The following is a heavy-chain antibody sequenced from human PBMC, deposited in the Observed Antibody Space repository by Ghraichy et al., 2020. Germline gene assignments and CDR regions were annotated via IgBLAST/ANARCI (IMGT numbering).Heavy chain of an antibody. D-gene: IGHD1-26*01. Sequence: GGSLRLSCAASGFTFSSYAMSWVRQAPGKGLEWVSAISGSGGSTYYADSVKGRFTISRDNSKNTLYLQMNSLRAEDTAVYYCAKDPTIGGSYYLDYWGQGTLVTVSS. V-gene: IGHV3-23*01. CDR1: GFTFSSYA. CDR2: ISGSGGST. J-gene: IGHJ4*02. CDR3: AKDPTIGGSYYLDY.